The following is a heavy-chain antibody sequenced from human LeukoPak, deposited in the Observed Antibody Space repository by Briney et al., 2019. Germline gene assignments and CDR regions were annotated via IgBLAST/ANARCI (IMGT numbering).Heavy chain of an antibody. CDR3: ARVPEVTRYFDY. CDR2: IKQDGREK. D-gene: IGHD4-23*01. V-gene: IGHV3-7*01. J-gene: IGHJ4*02. CDR1: GFTFTSCW. Sequence: GGSLRLSCAASGFTFTSCWMSWVRQAPGKGLEWVASIKQDGREKFYADSMKGRFTISRDNAKNSLYLQMNSLRAEDTAVYYCARVPEVTRYFDYWGQGILVTVSS.